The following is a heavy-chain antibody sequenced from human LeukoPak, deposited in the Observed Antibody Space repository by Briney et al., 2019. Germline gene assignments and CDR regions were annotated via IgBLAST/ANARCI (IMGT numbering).Heavy chain of an antibody. Sequence: SETLSLTCAVSGGSISTTSYYWGWIRQPPGKGLEGIGIIYYSGSTFYNSSLKSRVTISVDTSKNQFFLRLTSVTAADTAVYYCARVQLGYFDSWGQGTLVTVSS. CDR3: ARVQLGYFDS. CDR1: GGSISTTSYY. CDR2: IYYSGST. V-gene: IGHV4-39*01. J-gene: IGHJ4*02. D-gene: IGHD6-13*01.